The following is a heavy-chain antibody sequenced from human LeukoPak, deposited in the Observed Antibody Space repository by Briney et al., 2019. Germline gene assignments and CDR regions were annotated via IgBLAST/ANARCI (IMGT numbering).Heavy chain of an antibody. CDR3: ARVPRRGYSSLYYFDY. CDR1: GGSFSGYY. V-gene: IGHV4-34*01. Sequence: SETLSLTCAVYGGSFSGYYWSWIRQPPGKGLEWIGEINHSGSTNYNPSLESRVTISVDTSKNQFSLKLSSVTAADTAVYYCARVPRRGYSSLYYFDYWGQGTLVTVS. CDR2: INHSGST. D-gene: IGHD6-13*01. J-gene: IGHJ4*02.